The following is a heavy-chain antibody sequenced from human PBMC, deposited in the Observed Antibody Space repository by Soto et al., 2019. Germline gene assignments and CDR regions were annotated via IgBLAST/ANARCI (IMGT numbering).Heavy chain of an antibody. CDR3: ARDVMAAGPRAGWFDH. CDR1: GYSISSGYY. J-gene: IGHJ5*02. D-gene: IGHD6-13*01. Sequence: PSETLSLTCGVSGYSISSGYYWGWIRQPPGKGLEWIGSIYHSGSTYYNPSLKSRVTISVDTSKNQFSLKLSSVTAADTAVYYCARDVMAAGPRAGWFDHWGQGTLVTVS. V-gene: IGHV4-38-2*02. CDR2: IYHSGST.